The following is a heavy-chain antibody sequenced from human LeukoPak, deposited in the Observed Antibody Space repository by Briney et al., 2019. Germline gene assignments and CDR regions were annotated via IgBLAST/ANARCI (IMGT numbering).Heavy chain of an antibody. Sequence: NSSETLSLTCTVSGASISSYFWSWIRQPPGKGLENIGYIYDSGSTKYNPSLKSRVTISLETSKKPFSLNLRSVTAADTAVYYCARGGASSKCLDSWGQGTLVTVSS. V-gene: IGHV4-59*01. D-gene: IGHD6-13*01. J-gene: IGHJ5*01. CDR1: GASISSYF. CDR2: IYDSGST. CDR3: ARGGASSKCLDS.